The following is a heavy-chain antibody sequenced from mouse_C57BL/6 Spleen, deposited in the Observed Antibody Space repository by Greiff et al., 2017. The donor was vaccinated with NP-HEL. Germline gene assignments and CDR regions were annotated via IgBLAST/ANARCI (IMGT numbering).Heavy chain of an antibody. V-gene: IGHV1-26*01. CDR1: GYTFTNYY. J-gene: IGHJ4*01. CDR2: INPNNGGT. CDR3: ASPYYYGSSYFAMDY. Sequence: EVQLQQSGPELVKPGASVKISCKASGYTFTNYYMNWVKQSLGKGLEWIGDINPNNGGTSYNQKFKGKATLTVDKSSSTAYMELRSLTSEDSAVYYCASPYYYGSSYFAMDYWGQGTSVTVSS. D-gene: IGHD1-1*01.